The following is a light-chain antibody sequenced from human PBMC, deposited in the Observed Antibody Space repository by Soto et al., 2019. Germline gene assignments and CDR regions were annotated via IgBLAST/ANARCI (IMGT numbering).Light chain of an antibody. Sequence: QSVLTQPPSVSAAPGQKVTISCSGSSSNIGNNFVSWYQQLPETAPKLLIYDNNKRPSGIPDRFSGSKSGTSATLGITGPQTGDEADYYCGTWDSSLSAWVFGGGTKLTVL. V-gene: IGLV1-51*01. CDR3: GTWDSSLSAWV. J-gene: IGLJ3*02. CDR1: SSNIGNNF. CDR2: DNN.